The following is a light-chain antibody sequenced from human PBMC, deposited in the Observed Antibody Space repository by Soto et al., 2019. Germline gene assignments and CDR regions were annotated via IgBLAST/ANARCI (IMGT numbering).Light chain of an antibody. CDR2: DAS. J-gene: IGKJ4*01. CDR1: QSVSSY. Sequence: EIVLTQSPATLSLSPGERATLSCRASQSVSSYLAWYQQKPVQAPRLLIYDASNRATAIPARFRGSGSGTDFTLTISSLEPEGFAVYYGQQRSNWPPTFGGGTKVEIK. V-gene: IGKV3-11*01. CDR3: QQRSNWPPT.